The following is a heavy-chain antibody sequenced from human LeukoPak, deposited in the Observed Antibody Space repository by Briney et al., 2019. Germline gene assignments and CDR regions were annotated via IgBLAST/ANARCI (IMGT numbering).Heavy chain of an antibody. CDR3: ARAGGYCGGDCYNFDY. Sequence: SETLSLTCTVSGYSISSGYYWSWIRQPPGKGLEWIGYIYYSGSTNYNPSLKSRVTISVGTSKNQFSLKLSSVTAADTAVYYCARAGGYCGGDCYNFDYWGQGTLVTVSS. V-gene: IGHV4-61*01. J-gene: IGHJ4*02. CDR1: GYSISSGYY. D-gene: IGHD2-21*02. CDR2: IYYSGST.